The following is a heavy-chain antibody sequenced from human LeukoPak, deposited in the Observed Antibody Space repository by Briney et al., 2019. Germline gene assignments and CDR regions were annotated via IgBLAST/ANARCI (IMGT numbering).Heavy chain of an antibody. CDR1: GFTFNSYA. CDR3: ASATVSNNYLFDY. CDR2: IYSGDST. Sequence: PGGSLRLSCAASGFTFNSYAMSWVRQAPGKGLEWVSVIYSGDSTYYADSVKGRFTISRDSSKNSLYLHMNSLRAEDTAVYYCASATVSNNYLFDYWGQGTLVTVSS. D-gene: IGHD4-11*01. J-gene: IGHJ4*02. V-gene: IGHV3-66*01.